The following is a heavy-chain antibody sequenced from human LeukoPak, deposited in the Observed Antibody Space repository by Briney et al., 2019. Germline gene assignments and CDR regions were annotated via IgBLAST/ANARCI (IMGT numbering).Heavy chain of an antibody. CDR1: GYSISSGGYY. J-gene: IGHJ4*02. V-gene: IGHV4-31*03. Sequence: SEALSLTCTVSGYSISSGGYYWSWVRQHPGKGLEWVGYIYYSGSTYYNPSLETRVNISVDTSKNNFSLRLSSVTAADTAVYYCARGLNLWGQGTLVTVSS. CDR2: IYYSGST. CDR3: ARGLNL.